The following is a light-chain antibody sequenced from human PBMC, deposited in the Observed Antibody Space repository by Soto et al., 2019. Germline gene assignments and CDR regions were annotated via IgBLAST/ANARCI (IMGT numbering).Light chain of an antibody. Sequence: EIVLTQSPATLSLSPGERATLSCRASQSVSSYLAWYQQKPGQAPRLLIYDASNRATGMSARFSGSGSWTDSTLTISSLEPEAFAVYYCQQRSTSFGQGTKLEIK. CDR3: QQRSTS. V-gene: IGKV3-11*01. CDR2: DAS. CDR1: QSVSSY. J-gene: IGKJ2*01.